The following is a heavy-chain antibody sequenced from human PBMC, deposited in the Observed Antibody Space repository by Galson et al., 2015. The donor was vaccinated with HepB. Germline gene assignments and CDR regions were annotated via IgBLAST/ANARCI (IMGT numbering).Heavy chain of an antibody. CDR2: ISSYNGIT. V-gene: IGHV1-18*01. D-gene: IGHD5-12*01. Sequence: SVKVSCKASGYTFTNYGIGWVRQAPGQGLEWMGWISSYNGITKYAQNLQGRVTMTRDTSTSTAYMELRSLKSDDTALYYCARVAYDSWGDSWGQGTLVTVSS. CDR3: ARVAYDSWGDS. J-gene: IGHJ4*02. CDR1: GYTFTNYG.